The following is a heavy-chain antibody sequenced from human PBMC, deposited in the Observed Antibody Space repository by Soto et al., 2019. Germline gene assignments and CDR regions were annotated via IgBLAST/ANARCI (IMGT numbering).Heavy chain of an antibody. Sequence: QVQLQESGPGLVKPSETLSLTCSVSGGSISRYYWNWIRQPPGKGLEWIGYISHRGSANYNPSLKXXVXXSVDTSNNQFSLKLSSVTAADTAVYYCARDPAVAGTEYLDYWGQGILVTVSS. CDR2: ISHRGSA. CDR3: ARDPAVAGTEYLDY. J-gene: IGHJ4*02. D-gene: IGHD6-19*01. CDR1: GGSISRYY. V-gene: IGHV4-59*01.